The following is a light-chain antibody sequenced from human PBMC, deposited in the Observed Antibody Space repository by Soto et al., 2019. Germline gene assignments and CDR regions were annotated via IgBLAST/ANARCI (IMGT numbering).Light chain of an antibody. CDR2: DAS. Sequence: DIQLTQSPSSLSASVGDRVTITCQASQDISNHLNWYQQKPGKAPNLLIYDASDLETGVPSRFSGGGSGTFFSFSINSLQTGDIATYYCQKHDGVPLFGPGTKVEIK. J-gene: IGKJ3*01. V-gene: IGKV1-33*01. CDR1: QDISNH. CDR3: QKHDGVPL.